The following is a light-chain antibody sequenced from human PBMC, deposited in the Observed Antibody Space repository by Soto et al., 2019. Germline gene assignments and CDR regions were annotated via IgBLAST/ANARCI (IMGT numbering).Light chain of an antibody. V-gene: IGLV1-44*01. Sequence: QSVLTQPPSASGTPGQRVTISCSGSSSNIGSNTVHWYQQLPGTAPTLLIYSNNQRPSGVPDRFSGSKSGTSASLAISGLQSEDEADYYCAAWDDSLNGLYVCGTGTKVTV. CDR3: AAWDDSLNGLYV. CDR1: SSNIGSNT. CDR2: SNN. J-gene: IGLJ1*01.